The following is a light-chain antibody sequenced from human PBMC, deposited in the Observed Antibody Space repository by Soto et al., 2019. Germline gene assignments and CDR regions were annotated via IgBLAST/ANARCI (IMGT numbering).Light chain of an antibody. V-gene: IGLV2-14*01. J-gene: IGLJ1*01. CDR2: EVS. CDR3: SSYTSSSTL. Sequence: QSVLTQPASVSGSPGQSITISCTGTSSDVGGYNYVSWYQQHPGKAPKLMIYEVSNRPSGVSNRFSGSKSGNTASLTISGLQDEDEADYYCSSYTSSSTLFGTGTKVTVL. CDR1: SSDVGGYNY.